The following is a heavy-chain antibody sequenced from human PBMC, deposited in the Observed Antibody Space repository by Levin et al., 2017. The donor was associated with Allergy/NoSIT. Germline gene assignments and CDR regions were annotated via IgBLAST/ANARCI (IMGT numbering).Heavy chain of an antibody. J-gene: IGHJ4*02. CDR1: GFALGGFG. V-gene: IGHV3-30*03. CDR2: ISFDGKNK. Sequence: GGSLRLSCVASGFALGGFGMHWVRHTAGKGLEWVSFISFDGKNKEYVDSVKGRFAISRDNFRNTLYLQMDSLNSGDTGLYFCARDLSYSYYVPGYWGQGTLVTVSS. CDR3: ARDLSYSYYVPGY. D-gene: IGHD4-11*01.